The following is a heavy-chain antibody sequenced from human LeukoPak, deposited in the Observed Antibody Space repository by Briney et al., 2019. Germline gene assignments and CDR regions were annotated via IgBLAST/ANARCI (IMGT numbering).Heavy chain of an antibody. CDR2: IIPILGVP. V-gene: IGHV1-69*02. J-gene: IGHJ4*02. CDR1: GGTFSSYT. Sequence: SVKVSRKASGGTFSSYTISWVRQAPGQGLEWMGRIIPILGVPNYAQKFQGRLTITADKSTSTAYMDLSSLRSEDTAVYYCARGPAAYDGSGYRMRDWGQGTLVTVSS. D-gene: IGHD3-22*01. CDR3: ARGPAAYDGSGYRMRD.